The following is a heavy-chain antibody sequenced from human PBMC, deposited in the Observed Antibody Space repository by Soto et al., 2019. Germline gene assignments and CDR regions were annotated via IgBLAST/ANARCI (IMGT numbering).Heavy chain of an antibody. J-gene: IGHJ4*02. V-gene: IGHV4-31*03. CDR3: ARGDLDSSHFDY. CDR1: GGSISSGGYY. D-gene: IGHD2-2*03. CDR2: IYYSGST. Sequence: SETLSLTCTVSGGSISSGGYYWSWIRQHPGKGLEWIGYIYYSGSTYYNPSLKSRVTISVDTSKNQFSLKLSSVTAADTAVYYCARGDLDSSHFDYWGQGTLVTVSS.